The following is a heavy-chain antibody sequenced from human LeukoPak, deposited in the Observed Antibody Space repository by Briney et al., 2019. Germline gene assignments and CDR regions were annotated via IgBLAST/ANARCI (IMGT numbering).Heavy chain of an antibody. J-gene: IGHJ4*02. CDR3: ARVAVARSGYFDY. V-gene: IGHV4-34*01. D-gene: IGHD2-15*01. CDR2: INHSGST. Sequence: SETLSLTCAVYGGSFSGYYWSWIRQPPGKGLEWIGEINHSGSTNYNPSLKSRVAISADTSKNQFSLKLSSVTAADTAVYYCARVAVARSGYFDYWGQGTLVTVSS. CDR1: GGSFSGYY.